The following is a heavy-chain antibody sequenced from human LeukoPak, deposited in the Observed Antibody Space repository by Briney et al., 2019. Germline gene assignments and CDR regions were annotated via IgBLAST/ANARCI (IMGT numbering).Heavy chain of an antibody. Sequence: WVSLRLSCAASGFTFDDYGMRWVRKVPGKGLEWVSAIDWNGDTTSFADSVKGRFTISRDNVKTSLYLQMSSLRAEDTALYFCARADHSSGPNWFDSWGQGTLVTVSS. V-gene: IGHV3-20*04. CDR3: ARADHSSGPNWFDS. J-gene: IGHJ5*01. CDR1: GFTFDDYG. CDR2: IDWNGDTT. D-gene: IGHD6-19*01.